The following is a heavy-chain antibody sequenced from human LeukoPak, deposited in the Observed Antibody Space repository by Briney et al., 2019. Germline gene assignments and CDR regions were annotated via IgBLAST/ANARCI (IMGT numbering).Heavy chain of an antibody. CDR2: VNNDGSST. J-gene: IGHJ4*02. CDR1: GFTFTSYW. Sequence: GGSLRLSCATSGFTFTSYWMHWVRQVPGKGLVWVSRVNNDGSSTIYADSVKGRFTISRDNSKSTLYIQMNSLRAEDTAVYYCARAKPKNMVRGLIMRRESRYYFDYWGQGTLVTVSS. D-gene: IGHD3-10*01. CDR3: ARAKPKNMVRGLIMRRESRYYFDY. V-gene: IGHV3-74*01.